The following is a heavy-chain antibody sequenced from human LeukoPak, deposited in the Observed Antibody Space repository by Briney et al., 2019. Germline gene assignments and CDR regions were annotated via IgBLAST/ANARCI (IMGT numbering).Heavy chain of an antibody. CDR3: AWRYYYDSSGLASPDY. D-gene: IGHD3-22*01. Sequence: GGCLRLSCAASGFTVSSNYMSWVRQAPGKGLEWVSVIYSGGSTYYADSVKGRFTISRDNSKNTLYLQMNSLRAEDTAVYYCAWRYYYDSSGLASPDYWGQGTLVTVSS. J-gene: IGHJ4*02. CDR1: GFTVSSNY. CDR2: IYSGGST. V-gene: IGHV3-53*01.